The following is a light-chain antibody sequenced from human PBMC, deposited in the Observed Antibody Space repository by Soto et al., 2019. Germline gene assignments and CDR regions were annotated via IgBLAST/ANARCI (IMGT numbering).Light chain of an antibody. V-gene: IGKV3-15*01. Sequence: VMTQSPATLSVSPGERATLSCWASETVATNLAWYQQKPGQAPRLLISGASTRAAGISDRFRGSGSGTEFTLTISSLRSEDVAVYYCQQYYSIPYTFGQGTKLEIK. CDR2: GAS. J-gene: IGKJ2*01. CDR1: ETVATN. CDR3: QQYYSIPYT.